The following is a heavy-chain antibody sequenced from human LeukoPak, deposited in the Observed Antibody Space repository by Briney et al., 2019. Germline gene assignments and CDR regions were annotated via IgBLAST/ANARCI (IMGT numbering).Heavy chain of an antibody. CDR1: GGSISSGDYY. CDR2: IYYSGST. V-gene: IGHV4-30-4*02. Sequence: SETLSLTCTVSGGSISSGDYYWSWIRQPPGKGLEWIGYIYYSGSTYYNPSLKSRVTISVDTSKNQFSLKLSSVTAADTAVYYCARGGWELIFDYWGQGTLVTVSS. CDR3: ARGGWELIFDY. J-gene: IGHJ4*02. D-gene: IGHD1-26*01.